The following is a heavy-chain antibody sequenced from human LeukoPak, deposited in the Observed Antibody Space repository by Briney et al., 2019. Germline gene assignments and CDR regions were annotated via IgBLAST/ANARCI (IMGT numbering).Heavy chain of an antibody. CDR3: ASRSDSRSMSSGFFDY. Sequence: SETLSLTCAVYGGSFSGYYWSWIRQPPGKGLEWIGEINHSGSTNYNPSLKSRVTISVDTSKNQFSLKLSSVTAADTAVYYCASRSDSRSMSSGFFDYWGQGTLVTVSS. V-gene: IGHV4-34*01. J-gene: IGHJ4*02. D-gene: IGHD3-10*01. CDR2: INHSGST. CDR1: GGSFSGYY.